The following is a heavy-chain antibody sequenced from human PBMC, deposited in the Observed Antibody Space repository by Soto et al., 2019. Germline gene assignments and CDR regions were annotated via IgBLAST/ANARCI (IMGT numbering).Heavy chain of an antibody. CDR2: VKSQADGGTA. V-gene: IGHV3-15*07. CDR3: ISYPDFWGGHTPL. J-gene: IGHJ4*02. Sequence: EVQLVESGGGLVQPGGSLRLSCAASGFSITNTWMHCVRQAPGKGLEWVGRVKSQADGGTADYAAPVKGRFTVSRDDSKNTQYLQMNSLKMADIAVYYCISYPDFWGGHTPLWGQGTLVTVSS. D-gene: IGHD3-3*01. CDR1: GFSITNTW.